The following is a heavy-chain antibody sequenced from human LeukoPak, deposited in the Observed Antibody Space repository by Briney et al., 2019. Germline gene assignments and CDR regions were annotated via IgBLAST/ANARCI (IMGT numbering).Heavy chain of an antibody. CDR1: GFTFSSYE. Sequence: GGSLRLSCAASGFTFSSYEMNWVRQAPGKGLEWVSAVSGSGSSTYYADSVKGRFSISRDNSKNTLYLQMNSLRAEDTARYYCARSESRGYSGYDYYAFDIWGQGTMVTVSS. J-gene: IGHJ3*02. CDR2: VSGSGSST. CDR3: ARSESRGYSGYDYYAFDI. D-gene: IGHD5-12*01. V-gene: IGHV3-23*01.